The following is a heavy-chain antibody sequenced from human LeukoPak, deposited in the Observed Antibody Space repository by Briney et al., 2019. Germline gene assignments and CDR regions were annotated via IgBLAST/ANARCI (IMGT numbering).Heavy chain of an antibody. D-gene: IGHD3-22*01. J-gene: IGHJ4*02. CDR1: GDTVSSNSAA. CDR3: ARDHYYDSSGDSSGFDY. Sequence: SQTLSLTCAISGDTVSSNSAARHWIRQSPSTGLEWLGRTYYRSKWYNDYALSVKSRITINPDTSKNQFSLQLKSVTPEDTAVYYCARDHYYDSSGDSSGFDYWGQGTLVTVSS. V-gene: IGHV6-1*01. CDR2: TYYRSKWYN.